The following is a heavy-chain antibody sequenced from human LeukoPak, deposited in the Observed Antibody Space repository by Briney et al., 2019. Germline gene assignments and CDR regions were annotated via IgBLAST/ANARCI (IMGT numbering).Heavy chain of an antibody. D-gene: IGHD2-15*01. CDR1: GYTFTSNY. J-gene: IGHJ4*02. CDR2: IIPILGIA. Sequence: SVKVSCKASGYTFTSNYMYWVRQAPGQGLEWMGRIIPILGIANYAQKFQGRVTITADKSTSTAYMELSSLRSEDTAVYYCASESLKFGGSLDYWGQGTLVTVSS. CDR3: ASESLKFGGSLDY. V-gene: IGHV1-69*04.